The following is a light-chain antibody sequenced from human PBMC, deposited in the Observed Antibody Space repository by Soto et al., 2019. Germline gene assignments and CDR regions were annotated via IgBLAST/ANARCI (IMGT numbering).Light chain of an antibody. CDR3: GLYTSSGTPNV. CDR1: SSDVGAYDY. CDR2: VVT. Sequence: QSALTQPASVSGSPGQSITISCTGTSSDVGAYDYVSWFQQHPDKAPKLIISVVTNRPSGVSNRFSGSKSGNTASLTISGLPPEDEADYYCGLYTSSGTPNVFGTGTKLAVL. V-gene: IGLV2-14*01. J-gene: IGLJ1*01.